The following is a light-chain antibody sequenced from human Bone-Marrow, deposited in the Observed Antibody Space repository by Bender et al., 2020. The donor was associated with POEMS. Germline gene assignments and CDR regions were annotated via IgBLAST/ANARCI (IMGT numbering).Light chain of an antibody. V-gene: IGLV1-40*01. CDR2: DNT. Sequence: GAPGQRVTISCTGSSSTIGAGFDVHWYQQLPGTAPKLLIYDNTNRPSGVPDRFSGSTSGTSASLAITGLQAEDEGDYYCQSYDNSLGGWVFGGGTKLTVL. CDR1: SSTIGAGFD. CDR3: QSYDNSLGGWV. J-gene: IGLJ3*02.